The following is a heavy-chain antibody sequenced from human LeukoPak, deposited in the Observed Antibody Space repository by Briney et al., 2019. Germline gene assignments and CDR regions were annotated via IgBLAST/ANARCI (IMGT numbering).Heavy chain of an antibody. J-gene: IGHJ5*02. Sequence: ASVKVSCKASGYTFTSYYMHWVRQAPGQGLEWMGIINPSGGSTSYAQKFQGRVTMTRDTSTSTVYMELSSLRSEDTAVYYCARDRLRGTLGLAGFDPWGQGTLVTVSS. CDR2: INPSGGST. CDR3: ARDRLRGTLGLAGFDP. D-gene: IGHD3-10*01. V-gene: IGHV1-46*01. CDR1: GYTFTSYY.